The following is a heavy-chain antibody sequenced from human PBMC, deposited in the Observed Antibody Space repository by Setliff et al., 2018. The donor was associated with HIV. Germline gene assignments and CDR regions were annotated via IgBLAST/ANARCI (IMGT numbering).Heavy chain of an antibody. Sequence: GGSLRLSCAASGFTFTTYEMNWVRQAPGKGLEWISYISTSGDTIYYADSVRGRFTISRDNAKNSLDLQMNYLRAGDTAVYYCARSSLGTATHFDSWGQGTLVTVS. CDR2: ISTSGDTI. CDR1: GFTFTTYE. J-gene: IGHJ4*02. CDR3: ARSSLGTATHFDS. D-gene: IGHD2-15*01. V-gene: IGHV3-48*03.